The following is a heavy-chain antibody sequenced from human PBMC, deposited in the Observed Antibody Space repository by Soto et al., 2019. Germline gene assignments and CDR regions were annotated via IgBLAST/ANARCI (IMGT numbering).Heavy chain of an antibody. J-gene: IGHJ4*02. Sequence: QVQLVESGGGLVKPGGSLRLSCAASGFTFSDYYMSWIRQAPGKGLEWVSYISSSGITINYADSVKGRFTISRDNAKNSLYLQMNSLRAEDTAVHYCARGESQYSSSWYRNLFDYWGQGTLVTVSS. CDR3: ARGESQYSSSWYRNLFDY. D-gene: IGHD6-13*01. CDR2: ISSSGITI. V-gene: IGHV3-11*01. CDR1: GFTFSDYY.